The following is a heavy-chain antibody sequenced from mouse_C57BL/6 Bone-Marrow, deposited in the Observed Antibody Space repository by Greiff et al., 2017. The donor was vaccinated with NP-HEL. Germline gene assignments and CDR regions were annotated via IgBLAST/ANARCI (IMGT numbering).Heavy chain of an antibody. Sequence: QVTLKECGPGILQPSQTLSLTCSFSGFSLSTFGMGVGWIRQPSGKGLEWLAHIWWDDDKYYNPALKSRLTISKDTSKNQVFLKIANVDTADTATYYCARIVATVVARGFAYWGQGTLVTVSA. CDR3: ARIVATVVARGFAY. J-gene: IGHJ3*01. D-gene: IGHD1-1*01. V-gene: IGHV8-8*01. CDR1: GFSLSTFGMG. CDR2: IWWDDDK.